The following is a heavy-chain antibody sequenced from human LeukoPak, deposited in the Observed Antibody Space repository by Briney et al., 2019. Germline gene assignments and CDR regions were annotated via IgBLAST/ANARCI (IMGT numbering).Heavy chain of an antibody. D-gene: IGHD2/OR15-2a*01. J-gene: IGHJ4*02. V-gene: IGHV3-21*06. CDR3: TRDLSARLSGGFDY. CDR2: ISSNSDYI. Sequence: GGALRLSCAATGFTFSAYSMNWVRQAPGKGLEWVSTISSNSDYIYYADSVKGRFAISRDNAMNSVSLQMNSLRAEDTAVYFCTRDLSARLSGGFDYWGQGILVTVSS. CDR1: GFTFSAYS.